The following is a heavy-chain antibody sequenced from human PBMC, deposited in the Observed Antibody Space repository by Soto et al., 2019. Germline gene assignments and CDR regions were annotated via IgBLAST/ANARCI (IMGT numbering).Heavy chain of an antibody. J-gene: IGHJ5*02. CDR3: ARQDRVVAEGRWFDP. CDR1: GYSISGGYH. Sequence: SETLSLTCTVSGYSISGGYHWAWIRQPPGKGLEWLGSVHYSGNTYYNPSLKSRLTISVDKSKNQFSLNLSPVTAADTAVYYCARQDRVVAEGRWFDPWGQGTLVTVSS. D-gene: IGHD2-15*01. CDR2: VHYSGNT. V-gene: IGHV4-38-2*02.